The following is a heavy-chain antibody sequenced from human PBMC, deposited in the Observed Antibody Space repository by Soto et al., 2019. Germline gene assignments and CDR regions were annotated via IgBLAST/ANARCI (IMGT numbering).Heavy chain of an antibody. V-gene: IGHV1-69*13. CDR1: GGTFSSYA. CDR3: ARGEYYYDSSGYGAFDI. D-gene: IGHD3-22*01. Sequence: ASVKVSCKASGGTFSSYAIGWVRQAPGQGLEWMGGIIPIFGTANYAQKFQGRVTITADESTSTAYMELSSLRSEDTAVYYCARGEYYYDSSGYGAFDIWGQGTMVTVSS. J-gene: IGHJ3*02. CDR2: IIPIFGTA.